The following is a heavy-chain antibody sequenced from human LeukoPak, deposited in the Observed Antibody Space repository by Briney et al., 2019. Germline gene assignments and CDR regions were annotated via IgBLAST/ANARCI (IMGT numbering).Heavy chain of an antibody. CDR1: GGSFSGYY. J-gene: IGHJ5*02. CDR3: ARVPGGALNWFDP. D-gene: IGHD1-1*01. V-gene: IGHV4-34*01. Sequence: SETLSLTCAVYGGSFSGYYWGWIRQPPGKGLEWIGEINHSGSTYYNPSLKSRVTISVDTSKNQFSLKLSSVTAADTAVYYSARVPGGALNWFDPWGQGTLVTISS. CDR2: INHSGST.